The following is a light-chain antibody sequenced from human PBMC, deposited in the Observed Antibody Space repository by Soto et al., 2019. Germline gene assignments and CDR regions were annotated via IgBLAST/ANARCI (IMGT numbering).Light chain of an antibody. CDR3: QSYDSSLSGVV. V-gene: IGLV1-40*01. CDR1: RSNIGAGYD. Sequence: QSVLTQPPSVSGAPGERVTLSCTGSRSNIGAGYDVHWYQQFPGTAPKLLIYDNNRPPSGVPDRFSASKSGTSASLAITGLQTEDEADYHCQSYDSSLSGVVFGGGTKLTVL. CDR2: DNN. J-gene: IGLJ2*01.